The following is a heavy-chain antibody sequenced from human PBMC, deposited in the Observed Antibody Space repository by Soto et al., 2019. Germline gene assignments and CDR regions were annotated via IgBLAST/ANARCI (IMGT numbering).Heavy chain of an antibody. CDR1: GIIFGSYD. CDR2: VRVSDSRT. J-gene: IGHJ5*02. Sequence: EVQLLESGGGLVQPGGSLRLSCVASGIIFGSYDMSWVRQAPGKGLEWVSAVRVSDSRTFYADSVRGRFTISRDNSKSTLYLQMNSLRAEDTAVYYCAQFHGLGIYSPWFDPWGQGTLITVSS. V-gene: IGHV3-23*01. CDR3: AQFHGLGIYSPWFDP. D-gene: IGHD3-10*01.